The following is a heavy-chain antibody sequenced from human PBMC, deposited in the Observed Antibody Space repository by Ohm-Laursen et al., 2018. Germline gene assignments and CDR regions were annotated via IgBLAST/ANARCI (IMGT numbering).Heavy chain of an antibody. Sequence: GTLSLTCTVSGGSISGYYWGWIRQPPGKGLEWIDYISYSGSTNFNPSLKSRVTISVDTSKNQFSLKLSSVTAADTALYYCARGLWWFDPWGQGTLVTVSS. V-gene: IGHV4-59*08. J-gene: IGHJ5*02. CDR3: ARGLWWFDP. CDR2: ISYSGST. CDR1: GGSISGYY.